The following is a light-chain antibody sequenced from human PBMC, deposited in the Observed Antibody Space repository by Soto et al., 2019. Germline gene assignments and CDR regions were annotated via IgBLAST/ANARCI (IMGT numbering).Light chain of an antibody. Sequence: DIVLTQXPATLSLXPXEXATXXXRASQSVSGFLAWFQQKPGQAPRLLIYDASKRATGIPARFSGSGFGTDYTLTISSLEPEDFAVYYCQQRSEWRTFGQGTKVDIK. J-gene: IGKJ1*01. CDR1: QSVSGF. V-gene: IGKV3-11*01. CDR3: QQRSEWRT. CDR2: DAS.